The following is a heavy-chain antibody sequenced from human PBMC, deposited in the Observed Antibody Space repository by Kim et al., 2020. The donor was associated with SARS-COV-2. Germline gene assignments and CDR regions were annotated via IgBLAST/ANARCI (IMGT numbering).Heavy chain of an antibody. J-gene: IGHJ6*02. CDR3: ARGGYSNYVRPPASRRYGMDV. CDR1: GGSFSGYY. V-gene: IGHV4-34*01. CDR2: INHSGST. Sequence: SETLSLTCAVYGGSFSGYYWSWIRQPPGKGLEWIGEINHSGSTNYNPSLKSRVTISVDTSKNQFSLKLSSVTAADTAVYYCARGGYSNYVRPPASRRYGMDVWGQGTTVTVSS. D-gene: IGHD4-4*01.